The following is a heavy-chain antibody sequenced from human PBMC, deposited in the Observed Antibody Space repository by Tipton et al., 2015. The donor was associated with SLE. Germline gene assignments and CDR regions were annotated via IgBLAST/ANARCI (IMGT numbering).Heavy chain of an antibody. V-gene: IGHV3-23*03. D-gene: IGHD6-13*01. CDR3: AKAVGSSWSSPLFGS. J-gene: IGHJ4*02. CDR2: IYSGGST. Sequence: SLRLSCAASGFTFSSYAMSWVRQAPGKGLEWVSVIYSGGSTYYADSVKGRFTISRDNSKNTLYLQMNSLRAEDTAVYYCAKAVGSSWSSPLFGSWGQGTLVTVSS. CDR1: GFTFSSYA.